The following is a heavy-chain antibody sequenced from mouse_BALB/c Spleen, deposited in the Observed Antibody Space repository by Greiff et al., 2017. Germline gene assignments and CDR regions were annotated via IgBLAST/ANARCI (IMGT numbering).Heavy chain of an antibody. J-gene: IGHJ4*01. D-gene: IGHD1-1*01. CDR1: GYTFTSYY. Sequence: VQLQQSGAELVKPGASVKLSCKASGYTFTSYYMYWVKQRPGQGLEWIGEINPSNGGTNFNEKFKSKATLTVDKSSSTAYMQLSSLTSEDSAVYYCTRTYYGKTAMDYWGQGTSVTVSS. V-gene: IGHV1S81*02. CDR2: INPSNGGT. CDR3: TRTYYGKTAMDY.